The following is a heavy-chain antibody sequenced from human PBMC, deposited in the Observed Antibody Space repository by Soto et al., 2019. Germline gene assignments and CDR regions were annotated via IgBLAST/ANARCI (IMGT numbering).Heavy chain of an antibody. V-gene: IGHV4-31*03. CDR1: GGSISSGGYY. CDR3: ALHRDGYNRYFDY. Sequence: SETLSLTCTVSGGSISSGGYYWSWIRQHPGKGLEWIGYIYYSGSTYYNPSLKSRVTISVDTSKNQFSLKLSSVTAADTAVYYCALHRDGYNRYFDYWGQGTLVTVST. J-gene: IGHJ4*02. CDR2: IYYSGST. D-gene: IGHD5-12*01.